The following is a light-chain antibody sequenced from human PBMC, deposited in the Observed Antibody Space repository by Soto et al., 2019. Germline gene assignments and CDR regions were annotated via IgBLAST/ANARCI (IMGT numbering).Light chain of an antibody. V-gene: IGKV3-11*01. Sequence: EVVLTQSPATLSLSPGERATLSCRASQSVSRFLAWYQQKPGQAPRLLIFDASNRATGIPARFSASGSGTDFTLTISSLESEDSAVSYCQQRSDWPITFGQGTRLDI. CDR2: DAS. CDR3: QQRSDWPIT. CDR1: QSVSRF. J-gene: IGKJ5*01.